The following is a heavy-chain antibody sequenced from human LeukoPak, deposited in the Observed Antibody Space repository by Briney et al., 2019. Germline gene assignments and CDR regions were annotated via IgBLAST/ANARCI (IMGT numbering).Heavy chain of an antibody. V-gene: IGHV4-39*01. J-gene: IGHJ4*02. D-gene: IGHD5-12*01. CDR2: IYYSGST. CDR1: GGSISSSSYY. Sequence: SETLSLTCTVSGGSISSSSYYWGWLRQPPGKGLEWIGSIYYSGSTYYNPSLKSRVTTSVDTSKNQFSLKLSSVTAADTAVYYCARGRGYSGYDYLDYWGQGTLVTVSS. CDR3: ARGRGYSGYDYLDY.